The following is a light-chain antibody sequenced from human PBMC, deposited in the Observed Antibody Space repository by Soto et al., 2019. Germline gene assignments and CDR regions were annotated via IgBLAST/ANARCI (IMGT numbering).Light chain of an antibody. CDR2: EGS. CDR3: CSYAGSSTLYVV. V-gene: IGLV2-23*01. CDR1: SSDVGSYNL. J-gene: IGLJ2*01. Sequence: QSVLTQPASVSGSPGQSITLSCTGTSSDVGSYNLVSWYQQHPGKAPKLMIYEGSKRPSGVSNRFSGSKSGNTASLTISGLQAEDEADYYCCSYAGSSTLYVVFGGGTKLTVL.